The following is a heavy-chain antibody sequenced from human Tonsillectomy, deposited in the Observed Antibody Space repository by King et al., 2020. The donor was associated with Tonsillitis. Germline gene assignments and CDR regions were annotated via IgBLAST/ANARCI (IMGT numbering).Heavy chain of an antibody. CDR2: IYYSGST. Sequence: QLQESGPGLVKPSETLSLTCTVSGGSISSSSYYWGWIRQPPGKGLEWIGTIYYSGSTYYNPSLKSRVTISVDTSKNQFSLKLSSETAADTAVYYCAGLRYGSGSQFDYWGQGTLVTVSS. D-gene: IGHD3-10*01. J-gene: IGHJ4*02. CDR3: AGLRYGSGSQFDY. CDR1: GGSISSSSYY. V-gene: IGHV4-39*01.